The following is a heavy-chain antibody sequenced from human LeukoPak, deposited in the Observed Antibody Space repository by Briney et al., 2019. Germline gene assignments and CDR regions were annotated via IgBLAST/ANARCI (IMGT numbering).Heavy chain of an antibody. D-gene: IGHD2-15*01. V-gene: IGHV4-59*11. Sequence: SETLSLTSTVPRGSLTGPHRSWIRQPPAEGLEWIGYIYANNGGTDYNPSLKSRATISVDTSKNQFSLHLNAVTAADTAVYYCARDSAARSDLWGRGTLVTVAS. CDR2: IYANNGGT. CDR3: ARDSAARSDL. J-gene: IGHJ2*01. CDR1: RGSLTGPH.